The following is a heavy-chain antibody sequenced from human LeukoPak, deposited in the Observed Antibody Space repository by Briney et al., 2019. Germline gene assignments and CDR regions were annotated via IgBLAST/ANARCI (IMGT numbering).Heavy chain of an antibody. Sequence: ASVKVSCKASGGTFSSYAISWVRQAPGQGLEWMGRIIPIFGTANYAQKFQGRVTITTDESTSTVYMDLSSLRSEDTAVYYCARDSSKGRVVTPWGQGTLVTVSS. CDR1: GGTFSSYA. J-gene: IGHJ5*02. CDR2: IIPIFGTA. CDR3: ARDSSKGRVVTP. V-gene: IGHV1-69*05. D-gene: IGHD4-23*01.